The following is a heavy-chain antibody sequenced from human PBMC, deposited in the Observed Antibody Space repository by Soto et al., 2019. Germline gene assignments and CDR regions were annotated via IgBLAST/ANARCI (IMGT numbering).Heavy chain of an antibody. CDR1: GFTFSSDA. Sequence: EVQLLESGGGLVQPGGSLRLSCAASGFTFSSDAMSWVRQAPGKGLEWVSAISGSGGSTYYADSVKGRFTISRNNSKNTRYLSRNGLRGNDTAVYYCEKCHEDWKYVFWFHPWGEGTLVTVSS. D-gene: IGHD1-7*01. CDR3: EKCHEDWKYVFWFHP. CDR2: ISGSGGST. J-gene: IGHJ5*02. V-gene: IGHV3-23*01.